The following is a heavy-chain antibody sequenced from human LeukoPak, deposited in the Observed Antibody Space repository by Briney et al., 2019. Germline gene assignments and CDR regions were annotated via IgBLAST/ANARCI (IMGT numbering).Heavy chain of an antibody. CDR2: IYHSGST. D-gene: IGHD2-2*01. Sequence: SETLSLTCAASGYSISSGYYWGWIRQPPGKGLEWIGSIYHSGSTYYNPSLKSRVTISVDTSKNQFSLKLSSVTAADTAVYYCARVGLGYCSSTSCLDYYYGMDVWGKGTTVTVSS. J-gene: IGHJ6*04. CDR1: GYSISSGYY. V-gene: IGHV4-38-2*01. CDR3: ARVGLGYCSSTSCLDYYYGMDV.